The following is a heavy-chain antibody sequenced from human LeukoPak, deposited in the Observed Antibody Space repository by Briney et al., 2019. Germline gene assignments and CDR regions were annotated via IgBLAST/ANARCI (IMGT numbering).Heavy chain of an antibody. Sequence: GGSLRLSCAASGFTVSSNYMSWVRQAPGKGLEWVSVIYSGGTIYYADSVKGRFTISRDNSKNTLYLQMNSLRAEDTAVYYCGVNSDYWGQGTLVTVSS. J-gene: IGHJ4*02. CDR2: IYSGGTI. CDR3: GVNSDY. CDR1: GFTVSSNY. D-gene: IGHD4-23*01. V-gene: IGHV3-53*01.